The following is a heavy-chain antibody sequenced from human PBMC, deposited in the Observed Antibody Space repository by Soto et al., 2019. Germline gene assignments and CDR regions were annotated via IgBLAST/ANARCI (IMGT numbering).Heavy chain of an antibody. J-gene: IGHJ3*02. CDR1: GFKFSSYG. CDR2: ISYDGSNK. CDR3: ANDESIAAAEVHAFDI. Sequence: QVQLVESGGGVVQPGRSLRLSCAASGFKFSSYGMHWVRQAPGKGLEWVAVISYDGSNKYYADSVKGRFTISRDNSKNTLYLQMNSLRAEDTAVYYCANDESIAAAEVHAFDIRGQGTMVTVSS. D-gene: IGHD6-13*01. V-gene: IGHV3-30*18.